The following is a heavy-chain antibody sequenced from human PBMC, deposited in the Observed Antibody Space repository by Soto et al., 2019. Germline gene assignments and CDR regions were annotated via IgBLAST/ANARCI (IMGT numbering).Heavy chain of an antibody. CDR2: IYPGDSDT. V-gene: IGHV5-51*01. Sequence: GESLKISCKGSGYSFTSYWIGWVRQMPGKGLQWMGIIYPGDSDTRYSPSFQGQVTVSASKAISTAYLQWSSLKASDHAMYYCARQPQPPVDYGTPYYCDYGGQEILDT. D-gene: IGHD4-17*01. CDR1: GYSFTSYW. J-gene: IGHJ4*02. CDR3: ARQPQPPVDYGTPYYCDY.